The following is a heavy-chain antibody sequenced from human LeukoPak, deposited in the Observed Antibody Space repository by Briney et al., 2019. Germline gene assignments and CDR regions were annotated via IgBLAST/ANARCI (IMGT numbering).Heavy chain of an antibody. V-gene: IGHV3-30*18. J-gene: IGHJ4*02. CDR1: GFTFSSYG. D-gene: IGHD5-24*01. CDR3: AKVRYGYKYYFDY. CDR2: ISYDGSNK. Sequence: GRSLRLSCAASGFTFSSYGMHWVRQAPGKGLEWMAVISYDGSNKYYADSVKGRFTISRDNSKNTLYLQMNSLRAEDTAVYYCAKVRYGYKYYFDYWGQGTLVTVSS.